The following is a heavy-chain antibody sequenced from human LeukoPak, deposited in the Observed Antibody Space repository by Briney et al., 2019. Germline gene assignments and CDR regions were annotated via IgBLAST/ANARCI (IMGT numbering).Heavy chain of an antibody. D-gene: IGHD3-10*01. CDR2: INQSGSS. Sequence: SETLSLTCAVYGGSFSDYFWSWVRQPPGRGLEWIGEINQSGSSTYNPSLKSRVTMSVDTSKNQLSLQMASVTAADTAVYYCASIHQVRGSHTFDIWGQGTMVTVSS. J-gene: IGHJ3*02. CDR3: ASIHQVRGSHTFDI. V-gene: IGHV4-34*01. CDR1: GGSFSDYF.